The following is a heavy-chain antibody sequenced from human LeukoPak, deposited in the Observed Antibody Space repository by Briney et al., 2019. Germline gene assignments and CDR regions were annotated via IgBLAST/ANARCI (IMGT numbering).Heavy chain of an antibody. J-gene: IGHJ6*03. D-gene: IGHD2/OR15-2a*01. V-gene: IGHV3-30*18. CDR3: AKAADQYYYSYFYYMDV. CDR1: GFTFSSYG. Sequence: GGSLRLSCAASGFTFSSYGMHWVRQAPGEGLEWVAVISYDGSNKYYADSVKGRFTISRDNSKNTLYLQMNSLTVEDTAVYYCAKAADQYYYSYFYYMDVWGKGTTVTVSS. CDR2: ISYDGSNK.